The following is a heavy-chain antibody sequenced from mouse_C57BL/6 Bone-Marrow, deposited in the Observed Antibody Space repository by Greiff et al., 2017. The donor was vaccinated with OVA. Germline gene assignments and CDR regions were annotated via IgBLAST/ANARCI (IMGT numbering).Heavy chain of an antibody. D-gene: IGHD1-1*01. CDR3: ASDYYGSSSFAY. CDR2: INPSNGGT. Sequence: QVQLQQPGTELVKPGASVKLSCKASGYTFTSYWMHWVKQRPGQGLEWIGNINPSNGGTNYNQKFKGKATLTVDKSSSTAYMELNSLTSEDSAVYYCASDYYGSSSFAYWGQGTLVTVSA. J-gene: IGHJ3*01. CDR1: GYTFTSYW. V-gene: IGHV1-53*01.